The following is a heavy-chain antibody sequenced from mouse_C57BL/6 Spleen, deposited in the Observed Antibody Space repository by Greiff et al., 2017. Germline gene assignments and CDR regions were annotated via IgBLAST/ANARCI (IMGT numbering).Heavy chain of an antibody. CDR2: IYPSDSEP. CDR1: GYTFTSYW. J-gene: IGHJ3*01. Sequence: QVQLQQPGAELVRPGSSVKLSCKASGYTFTSYWMAWVKQRPGQGLEWIGNIYPSDSEPHYNQKFKDKATLTVDKSSSTAYMQLSSLTSEDSAVYYCARGGYDYDDGLFAYWGQGTLVTVSA. D-gene: IGHD2-4*01. V-gene: IGHV1-61*01. CDR3: ARGGYDYDDGLFAY.